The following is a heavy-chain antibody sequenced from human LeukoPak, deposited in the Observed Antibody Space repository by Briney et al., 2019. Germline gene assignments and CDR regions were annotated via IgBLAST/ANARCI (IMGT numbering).Heavy chain of an antibody. D-gene: IGHD1-7*01. CDR2: ISSSSSYI. J-gene: IGHJ5*02. V-gene: IGHV3-21*01. Sequence: GGSLRLSCAASGFTFSSYSMNWVRQAPGKGLEWVSSISSSSSYIYYADSVKGRFTISRDNAKNSLYLQMNSLRAEDTAVYYCARGRELHYWFDPWGQGTLVTVSS. CDR3: ARGRELHYWFDP. CDR1: GFTFSSYS.